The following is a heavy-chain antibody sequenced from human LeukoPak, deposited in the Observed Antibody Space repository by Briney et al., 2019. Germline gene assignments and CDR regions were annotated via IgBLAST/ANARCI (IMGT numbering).Heavy chain of an antibody. V-gene: IGHV4-4*09. Sequence: SETLSLTCTVSGGSISGNYWSWIRQPPRQGLEWIAYIHSSGYTNYHPSLKSRVTISVDTSKNQFSLKVTSVTAADTAMYYCTKRQGPTSGSYDYFDPWGQGALVTVSS. CDR3: TKRQGPTSGSYDYFDP. CDR2: IHSSGYT. CDR1: GGSISGNY. J-gene: IGHJ5*02. D-gene: IGHD1-26*01.